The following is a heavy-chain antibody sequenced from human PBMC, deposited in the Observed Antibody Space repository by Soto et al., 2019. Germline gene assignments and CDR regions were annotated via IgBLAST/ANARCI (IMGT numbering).Heavy chain of an antibody. CDR3: AKDPQDHHYYYGMDV. Sequence: QVQLVESGGGVVQPGRSLRLSCAASGFTFSSYGMHWVRQAPGKGLEWVAVISYDGSNKYYADSVKGRFTISRDNSKNTLYLQMKSLRAEDTAVYYCAKDPQDHHYYYGMDVWGQGTTVTVSS. J-gene: IGHJ6*02. CDR1: GFTFSSYG. V-gene: IGHV3-30*18. CDR2: ISYDGSNK.